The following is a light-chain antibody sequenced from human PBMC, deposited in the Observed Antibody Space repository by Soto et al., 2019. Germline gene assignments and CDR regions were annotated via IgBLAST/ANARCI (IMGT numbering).Light chain of an antibody. V-gene: IGKV3-20*01. CDR1: QSVGSNY. Sequence: EFVLTQSPGTLSLSPGERATLSYRASQSVGSNYLAWYQQKPGQAPRLLIYGASSRATGIADRFSGSGSGTDFTLTISRLEPEDFALYYCQQYGYSPITFGQGTRLEI. J-gene: IGKJ5*01. CDR2: GAS. CDR3: QQYGYSPIT.